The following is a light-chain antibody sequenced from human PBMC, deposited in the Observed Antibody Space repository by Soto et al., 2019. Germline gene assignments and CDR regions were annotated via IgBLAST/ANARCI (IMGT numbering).Light chain of an antibody. CDR1: SSDVGGYNY. CDR3: SSYAGSNNFVV. J-gene: IGLJ2*01. CDR2: EVS. Sequence: QSALTQPPSASGSPGQSVTISCTGTSSDVGGYNYVSWYQQYPGKAPKLMIYEVSKRPSGVPDRFSGSKSGNTASLTVSGLQAEDESDYYCSSYAGSNNFVVFGVGTQLTVL. V-gene: IGLV2-8*01.